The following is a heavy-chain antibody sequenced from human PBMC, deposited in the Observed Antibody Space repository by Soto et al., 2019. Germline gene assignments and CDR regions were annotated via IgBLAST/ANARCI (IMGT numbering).Heavy chain of an antibody. V-gene: IGHV3-23*05. CDR3: AKGDGGYFDH. D-gene: IGHD3-16*01. Sequence: EVQLLESGGGLVQPGGSLRLSCIASGFSFSNYAMIWVRQAPGKGPEWVSSIEISGRATYYADAVKGRFTISRDDSKYAVYLQMNSLRGEDTAVYFCAKGDGGYFDHWGQGSLVTGSS. J-gene: IGHJ4*02. CDR1: GFSFSNYA. CDR2: IEISGRAT.